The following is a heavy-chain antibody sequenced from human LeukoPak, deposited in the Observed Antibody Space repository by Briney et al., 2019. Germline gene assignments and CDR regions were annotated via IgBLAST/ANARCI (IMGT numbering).Heavy chain of an antibody. CDR1: GFTFSSYE. V-gene: IGHV3-48*03. J-gene: IGHJ4*02. CDR2: ISSSGSTI. CDR3: ARGHTAVTRHFDL. D-gene: IGHD4-17*01. Sequence: GGSLRLSCAASGFTFSSYEMNWVRQAPGKGLEWVSYISSSGSTIYYADSVKGRFTISRDDAKNLLYLDMNSLRAEDTAVYYCARGHTAVTRHFDLWGQGTLVTVSS.